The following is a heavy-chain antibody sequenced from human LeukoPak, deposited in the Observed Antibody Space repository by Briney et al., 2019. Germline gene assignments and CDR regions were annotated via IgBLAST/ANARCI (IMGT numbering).Heavy chain of an antibody. D-gene: IGHD2-2*01. Sequence: GGSLRVSCAASGFTFSSHGMSWVRQAPGKGLEWVSGIIGGGGSTYYADSVKGRFTISGDNSRNTLFLQMNSLRAEDTAVYYCAHGAMYQLDYWGQGTLVTVSS. V-gene: IGHV3-23*01. CDR1: GFTFSSHG. J-gene: IGHJ4*02. CDR3: AHGAMYQLDY. CDR2: IIGGGGST.